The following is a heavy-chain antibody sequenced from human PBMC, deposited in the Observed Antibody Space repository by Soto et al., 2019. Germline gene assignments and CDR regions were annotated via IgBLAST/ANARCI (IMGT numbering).Heavy chain of an antibody. V-gene: IGHV1-2*02. CDR1: GHTFTGYY. CDR3: ATTQWLAYNWFDP. Sequence: ASVKVSCKASGHTFTGYYVHWVRQAPGQGLEWMGWINPNGGGTNFAQKFQGRVTMTRDTSLSTAYMELSRLRSDDTALYYCATTQWLAYNWFDPWGQGTLVTVSS. D-gene: IGHD6-19*01. J-gene: IGHJ5*02. CDR2: INPNGGGT.